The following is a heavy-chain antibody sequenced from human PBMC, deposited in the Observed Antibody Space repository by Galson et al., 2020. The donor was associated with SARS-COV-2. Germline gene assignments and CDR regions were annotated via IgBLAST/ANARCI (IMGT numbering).Heavy chain of an antibody. D-gene: IGHD3-3*01. J-gene: IGHJ4*02. V-gene: IGHV3-23*01. Sequence: TGGSLRLSCAASGFTFSRYSMSCVRQAPGKGLEWVSAISGSGCSTYYADSVKGRFTISRDNSKNTLYLQMNSLRAEDTAVYYCAKEGDDFWSGYFSYWGQGTLVTVSS. CDR3: AKEGDDFWSGYFSY. CDR1: GFTFSRYS. CDR2: ISGSGCST.